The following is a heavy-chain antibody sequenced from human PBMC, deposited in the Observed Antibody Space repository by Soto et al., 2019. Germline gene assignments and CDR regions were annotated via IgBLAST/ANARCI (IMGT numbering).Heavy chain of an antibody. Sequence: PSETLSLTCTVSGGSITSNSYYWSWIRQHPGKGLEWIGFIYYSGNTYYNPSLKSRVTISVDTSENQISLKLSSVTAADTAVYYCARQRYGGPFDDSGQGTLVTVSS. D-gene: IGHD4-17*01. J-gene: IGHJ4*02. CDR2: IYYSGNT. CDR1: GGSITSNSYY. V-gene: IGHV4-31*02. CDR3: ARQRYGGPFDD.